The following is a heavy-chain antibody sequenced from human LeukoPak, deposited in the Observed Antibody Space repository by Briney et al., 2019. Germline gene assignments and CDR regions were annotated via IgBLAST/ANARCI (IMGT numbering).Heavy chain of an antibody. CDR1: GFTFSNYN. J-gene: IGHJ4*02. CDR3: ARESSGFDY. V-gene: IGHV3-48*02. D-gene: IGHD6-19*01. CDR2: ITSGSTTI. Sequence: PGGSLRLSCAASGFTFSNYNMHWVRQAPGKGLEWVSYITSGSTTIYYADSVKGRFTISRDNAKNSLYLQMNSLRDEDTAVYYCARESSGFDYWGQGTLVTVSS.